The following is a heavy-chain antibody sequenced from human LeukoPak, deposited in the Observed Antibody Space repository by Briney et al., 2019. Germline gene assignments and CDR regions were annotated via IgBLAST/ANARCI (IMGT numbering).Heavy chain of an antibody. CDR2: IIPILGIA. D-gene: IGHD6-19*01. Sequence: GASVKVSCKASGGTFSSYAISWVRQAPGQGLEWMGRIIPILGIANYAQKFQGRVTITADKSTSAAYMELSSLRSEDTAVYYCARCGRYSSAQSHYYGMDVWGQGTTVTVSS. J-gene: IGHJ6*02. CDR1: GGTFSSYA. V-gene: IGHV1-69*04. CDR3: ARCGRYSSAQSHYYGMDV.